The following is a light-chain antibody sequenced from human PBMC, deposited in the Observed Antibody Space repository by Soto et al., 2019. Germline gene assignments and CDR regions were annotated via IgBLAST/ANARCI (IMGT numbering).Light chain of an antibody. Sequence: QAFVTQEPSLTVSPVGTVTLTCGSSTGPVSTGHYAYWFHQKPGQSPRPLIYDTANKFSCTPDRLSGSILVGKAALTLSGAQPEDEAEYDCLLHIXGYVVGPGTKVXV. J-gene: IGLJ1*01. V-gene: IGLV7-46*01. CDR2: DTA. CDR3: LLHIXGYV. CDR1: TGPVSTGHY.